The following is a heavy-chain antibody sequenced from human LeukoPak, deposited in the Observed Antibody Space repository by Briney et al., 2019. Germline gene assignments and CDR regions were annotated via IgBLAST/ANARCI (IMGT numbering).Heavy chain of an antibody. D-gene: IGHD1-26*01. CDR3: AKDRSSGVGATKSGSFDY. V-gene: IGHV3-7*03. CDR1: GFTFSSYW. CDR2: IKQDGSEK. J-gene: IGHJ4*02. Sequence: GGSLRLSCAASGFTFSSYWMSWVRQAPGKGLEWVANIKQDGSEKYYVDSVKGRFTISRDNAKNSLYLQMNSLRAEDTAVYYCAKDRSSGVGATKSGSFDYWGQGTLVTVSS.